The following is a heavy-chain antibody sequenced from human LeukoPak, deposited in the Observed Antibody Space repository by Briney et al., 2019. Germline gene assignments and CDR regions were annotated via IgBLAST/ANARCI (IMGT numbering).Heavy chain of an antibody. CDR3: ARDLGWLLAFDI. CDR2: IYTSGST. Sequence: SQTLSLTCTVSGGSISGGSYYWSWIRQPAGKGLEWIGRIYTSGSTNYNPSLKSRVTISVDTSKNQFSLKLSSVTAADTAVYYCARDLGWLLAFDIWGQGTMVTVSS. J-gene: IGHJ3*02. CDR1: GGSISGGSYY. D-gene: IGHD3-3*01. V-gene: IGHV4-61*02.